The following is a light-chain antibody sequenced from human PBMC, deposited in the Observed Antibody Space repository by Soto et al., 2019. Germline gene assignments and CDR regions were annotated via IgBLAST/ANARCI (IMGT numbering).Light chain of an antibody. CDR1: QNIYNY. J-gene: IGKJ5*01. Sequence: DIQMTQSPSSLSASVGDRVTVTCRTSQNIYNYLNWYQQKPGKAPKLLIYAASSVQSGVPLRFSGTGSGTDFTLTISSLQPEDFATYYCEQTYSTPVTFGQGTR. CDR3: EQTYSTPVT. CDR2: AAS. V-gene: IGKV1-39*01.